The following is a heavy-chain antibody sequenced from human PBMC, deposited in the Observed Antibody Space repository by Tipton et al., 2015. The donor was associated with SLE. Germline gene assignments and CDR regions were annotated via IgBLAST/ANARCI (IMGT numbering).Heavy chain of an antibody. CDR3: AASLVATIIPIDY. D-gene: IGHD5-12*01. Sequence: SLRLSCAASGFTFSSYGMHWVRQAPGKGLEWVAVIWYDGSNKYYADSVKGRFTFSRDNSKNTLYLQMNSLRAEDTAVYYCAASLVATIIPIDYWGQGTLVTVSS. CDR2: IWYDGSNK. V-gene: IGHV3-33*01. J-gene: IGHJ4*02. CDR1: GFTFSSYG.